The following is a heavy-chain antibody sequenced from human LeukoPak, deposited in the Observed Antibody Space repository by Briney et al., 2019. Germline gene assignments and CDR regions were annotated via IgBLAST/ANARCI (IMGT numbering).Heavy chain of an antibody. V-gene: IGHV4-31*11. J-gene: IGHJ3*02. CDR3: AREDCSSTSCSNPDAFDI. D-gene: IGHD2-2*01. CDR2: IYYSGST. CDR1: GGSFSGYY. Sequence: QSSETLSLTCAVYGGSFSGYYWSWIRQHPGKGLEWIGYIYYSGSTYYNPSLKSRVTISVDTSKNQFSLKLSSVTAADTAVYYCAREDCSSTSCSNPDAFDIWGQGTMVTVSS.